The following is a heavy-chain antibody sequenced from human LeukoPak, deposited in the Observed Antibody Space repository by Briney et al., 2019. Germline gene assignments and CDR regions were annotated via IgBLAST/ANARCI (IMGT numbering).Heavy chain of an antibody. Sequence: SVKVSCKASVGTFSSYAISWVRQAPGQGLERLGRIIPIFGTANYAQKFQGRVTITTDESTSTAYMELSSLRSEDTAVYYCARGSLVSSSWFFDYWGQGTLVTVSS. CDR3: ARGSLVSSSWFFDY. CDR2: IIPIFGTA. V-gene: IGHV1-69*05. CDR1: VGTFSSYA. J-gene: IGHJ4*02. D-gene: IGHD6-13*01.